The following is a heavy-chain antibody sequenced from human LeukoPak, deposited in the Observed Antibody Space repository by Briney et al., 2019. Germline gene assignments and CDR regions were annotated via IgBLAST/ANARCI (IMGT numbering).Heavy chain of an antibody. CDR2: IYYSGIT. J-gene: IGHJ5*02. CDR1: GGSISIISYY. Sequence: PSETLSLTCTVSGGSISIISYYWGWIRQPPWKGLELIVSIYYSGITYYNRSLKSSVTISVDTSTNKFCMKLRSVTAADTGVYSCARRGRLGQQLNWFAPWGQGTLVTVSS. V-gene: IGHV4-39*01. CDR3: ARRGRLGQQLNWFAP. D-gene: IGHD6-13*01.